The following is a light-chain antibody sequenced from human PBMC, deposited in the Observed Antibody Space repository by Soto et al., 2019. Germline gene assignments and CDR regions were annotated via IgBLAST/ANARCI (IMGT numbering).Light chain of an antibody. CDR3: GTWDTSLSDGV. CDR1: SSNIGNNF. V-gene: IGLV1-51*01. J-gene: IGLJ2*01. CDR2: DNN. Sequence: QSVLTQPPSVSAGSGQKVTISCSGSSSNIGNNFVSWYQQLPGTAPKLLIYDNNKRPSGIPDRFSGSKSGPSATLGITGLQTGDEAVYYCGTWDTSLSDGVFGGGTQLTVL.